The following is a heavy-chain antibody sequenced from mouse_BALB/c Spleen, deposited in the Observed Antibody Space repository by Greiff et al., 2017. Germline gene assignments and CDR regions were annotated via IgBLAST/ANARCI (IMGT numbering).Heavy chain of an antibody. J-gene: IGHJ3*01. CDR3: TRDPGRVYYGSSYGFAY. CDR1: GFTFSSYT. Sequence: EVKVVESGGGLVKPGGSLKLSCAASGFTFSSYTMSWVRQTPEKRLEWVATISSGGSYTYYPDSVKGRFTISRDNAKNTLYLQMSSLKSEDTAMYYCTRDPGRVYYGSSYGFAYWGQGTLVTVSA. D-gene: IGHD1-1*01. V-gene: IGHV5-6-4*01. CDR2: ISSGGSYT.